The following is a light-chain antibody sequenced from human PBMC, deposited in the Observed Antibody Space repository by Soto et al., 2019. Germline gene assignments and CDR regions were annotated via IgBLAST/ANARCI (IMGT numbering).Light chain of an antibody. J-gene: IGLJ1*01. CDR3: NSYDSSLSGYV. V-gene: IGLV1-40*01. Sequence: QSALTQPPSVSGAPGQRVTISCTGSSSNIGAGYDVHWYQQFPGTAPKLLIYSKNNRPSGVPDRFSGSKSGTSASMAITGLQAEDDFYYYCNSYDSSLSGYVLSTGPKVTV. CDR1: SSNIGAGYD. CDR2: SKN.